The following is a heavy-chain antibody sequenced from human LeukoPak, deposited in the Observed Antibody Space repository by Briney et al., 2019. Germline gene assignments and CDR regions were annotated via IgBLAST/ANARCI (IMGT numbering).Heavy chain of an antibody. CDR2: MKPNSGNT. CDR3: ARVRGRSGATSYY. J-gene: IGHJ4*02. V-gene: IGHV1-8*01. D-gene: IGHD1-26*01. CDR1: GYTFTSYD. Sequence: ASVKVSCKSSGYTFTSYDINWMRQATGQGLELMWWMKPNSGNTGYAQKFHGRVTMTRNTSISTDYMELSSLRSEDTAVYYCARVRGRSGATSYYWGQGTLVTASS.